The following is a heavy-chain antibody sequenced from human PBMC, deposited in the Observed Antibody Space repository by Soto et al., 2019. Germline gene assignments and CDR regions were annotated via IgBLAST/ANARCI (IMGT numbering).Heavy chain of an antibody. J-gene: IGHJ5*02. V-gene: IGHV3-23*01. D-gene: IGHD2-21*02. CDR1: GFTFSSYA. Sequence: GGSLRLSCATSGFTFSSYAMSWVRKAPGKGLEWVSAISGSGGSTYYADSVKGRFTISRDNSKNSLFLQMNSLRAEDTAMYYCARVLVFYGGFDPWGQGTLVTVSS. CDR3: ARVLVFYGGFDP. CDR2: ISGSGGST.